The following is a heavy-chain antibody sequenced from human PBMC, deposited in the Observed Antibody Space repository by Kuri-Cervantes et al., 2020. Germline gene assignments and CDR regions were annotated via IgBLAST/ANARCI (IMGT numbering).Heavy chain of an antibody. D-gene: IGHD6-19*01. CDR3: AKDRSSGCLDY. J-gene: IGHJ4*02. V-gene: IGHV3-30*02. Sequence: GESLKISCAASGFTFSNAWMSWVRQAPGKGLDWVAVIWYDGSKKYCADSVKGRFTISRDTSKDTLFLQMNSLRAEDTAVYYCAKDRSSGCLDYWGQGTLVTVSS. CDR1: GFTFSNAW. CDR2: IWYDGSKK.